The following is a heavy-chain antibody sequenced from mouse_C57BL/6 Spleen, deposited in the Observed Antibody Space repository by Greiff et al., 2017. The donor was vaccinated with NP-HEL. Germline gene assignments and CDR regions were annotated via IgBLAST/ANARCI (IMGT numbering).Heavy chain of an antibody. Sequence: VQLQQSGPELVKPGASVKISCKASGYAFSSSWMNWVKQRPGKGLEWIGRIYPGDGDTNYNGKFKGKATLTADKSSSTAYMRLSSLTSEDSAVYFCARTGRGNAMDYWGQGTSVTVSA. CDR2: IYPGDGDT. CDR3: ARTGRGNAMDY. J-gene: IGHJ4*01. V-gene: IGHV1-82*01. CDR1: GYAFSSSW. D-gene: IGHD4-1*01.